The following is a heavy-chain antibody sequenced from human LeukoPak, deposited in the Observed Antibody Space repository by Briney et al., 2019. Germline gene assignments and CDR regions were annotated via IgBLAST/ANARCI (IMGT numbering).Heavy chain of an antibody. V-gene: IGHV1-69*05. J-gene: IGHJ6*03. CDR1: GGTFSSYA. CDR3: ARGIAAPYHYYYYYMDV. D-gene: IGHD6-6*01. Sequence: SVKVSCKASGGTFSSYAISWVRQAPGQGLEWMGGIIPIFGTANYAQKFQGRVTITTDESTSTAYMELSSLRSEDTAVYYCARGIAAPYHYYYYYMDVWGKGTTVTVSS. CDR2: IIPIFGTA.